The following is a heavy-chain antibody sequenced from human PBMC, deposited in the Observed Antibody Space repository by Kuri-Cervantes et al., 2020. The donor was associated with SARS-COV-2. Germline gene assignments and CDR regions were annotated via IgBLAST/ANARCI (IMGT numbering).Heavy chain of an antibody. D-gene: IGHD4-17*01. CDR1: GFTFSSYA. V-gene: IGHV3-23*01. CDR2: ISGSGGST. CDR3: AKDGGPGYGDYVYFDY. J-gene: IGHJ4*02. Sequence: GESLKISCAASGFTFSSYAMSWVRQAPGKGLEWVSAISGSGGSTYYADSVKGRFTISRDNSKNTLYLQINSLRAEDTAVYYCAKDGGPGYGDYVYFDYWGQGTLVTVSS.